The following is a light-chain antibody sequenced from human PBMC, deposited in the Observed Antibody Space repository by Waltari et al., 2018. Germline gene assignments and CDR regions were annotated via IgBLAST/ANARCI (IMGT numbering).Light chain of an antibody. CDR1: QSVNNY. V-gene: IGKV3-20*01. CDR2: GAS. CDR3: QQYSSSPLT. J-gene: IGKJ3*01. Sequence: EIVLKQSPGTLSLSPGERATLSCRASQSVNNYLAWFQQKPGQAPRLLIHGASSRATGIPDRISGSGSGTDFTLTISGLEPQDFAVYYCQQYSSSPLTFGPGTKVDIK.